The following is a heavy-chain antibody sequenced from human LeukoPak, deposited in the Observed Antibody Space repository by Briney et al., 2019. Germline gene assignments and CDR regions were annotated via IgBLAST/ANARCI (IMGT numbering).Heavy chain of an antibody. V-gene: IGHV4-59*01. CDR1: GGSIRSYC. D-gene: IGHD2-2*01. Sequence: PSETLSLTCTVSGGSIRSYCWSWIRQPPGKGLEWIGYIYYSGSTNYNPSLKSRVTISVDTSKNQFSLKLSSVTAADTAVYYCARGRGETMPWYDAFDIWGQGTMVTVSS. CDR3: ARGRGETMPWYDAFDI. J-gene: IGHJ3*02. CDR2: IYYSGST.